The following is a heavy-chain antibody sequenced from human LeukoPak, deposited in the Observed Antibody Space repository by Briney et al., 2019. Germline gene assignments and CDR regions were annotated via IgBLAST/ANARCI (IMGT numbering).Heavy chain of an antibody. Sequence: GESLKISRKGSGYSFTSYWIGWVRQMPGKGLEWMGIIYPGDSDTRYSPSFQGQVTISADKSISTAYLQWSSLKASDTAMYYCARPTTYYDFWSGYWAGPFDYWGQGTLVTVSS. V-gene: IGHV5-51*01. CDR1: GYSFTSYW. D-gene: IGHD3-3*01. CDR3: ARPTTYYDFWSGYWAGPFDY. CDR2: IYPGDSDT. J-gene: IGHJ4*02.